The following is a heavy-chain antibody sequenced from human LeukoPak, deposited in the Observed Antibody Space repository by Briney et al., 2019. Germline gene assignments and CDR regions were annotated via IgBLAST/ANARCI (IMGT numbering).Heavy chain of an antibody. V-gene: IGHV1-18*01. D-gene: IGHD3-9*01. CDR1: GYTFTSYG. CDR2: ISAYNGNT. J-gene: IGHJ1*01. Sequence: ASVKVSCKASGYTFTSYGISWVRQAPGQGLEWMGWISAYNGNTNYAQKLQGRVTMTTDTSTSTAYIELRSLRSDDTAVYYSARAATPFRSFDRFSRTIVTESFHYWGQGTLVTVSS. CDR3: ARAATPFRSFDRFSRTIVTESFHY.